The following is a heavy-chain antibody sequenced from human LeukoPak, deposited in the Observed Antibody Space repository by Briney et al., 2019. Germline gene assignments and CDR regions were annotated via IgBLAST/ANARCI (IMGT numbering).Heavy chain of an antibody. D-gene: IGHD1-26*01. Sequence: PGGSLRLSCAASGFTFSSYSMNWVRQAPGKGLEWVSAISGSGGSTYYADSVKGRFTISRDNSKNTLYLQMNSLRAEDTAVYYCAKGTYSGSYYGAFDIWGQGTMVTVSS. CDR1: GFTFSSYS. V-gene: IGHV3-23*01. CDR3: AKGTYSGSYYGAFDI. CDR2: ISGSGGST. J-gene: IGHJ3*02.